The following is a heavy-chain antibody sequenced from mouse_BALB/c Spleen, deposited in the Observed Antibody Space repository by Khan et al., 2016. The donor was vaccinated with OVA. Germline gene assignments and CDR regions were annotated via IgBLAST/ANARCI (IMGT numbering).Heavy chain of an antibody. CDR3: VRDGYSPRFAY. CDR1: GFNIKDYY. D-gene: IGHD2-3*01. V-gene: IGHV14-1*02. CDR2: IDPENGDT. Sequence: EVQLQQSGAELVRPGALVKLSCKASGFNIKDYYMHWVKQRPEQGLVWIGRIDPENGDTIYDPKFQGKASITSDTSSNTAYLQLSSLTSEDTAVYYCVRDGYSPRFAYWGQGTLVTVSA. J-gene: IGHJ3*01.